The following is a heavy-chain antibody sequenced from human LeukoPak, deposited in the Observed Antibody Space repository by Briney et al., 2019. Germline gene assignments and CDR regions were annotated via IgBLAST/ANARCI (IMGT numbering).Heavy chain of an antibody. CDR1: GGSISSYY. Sequence: SETLSLTCTVSGGSISSYYWSWIRQPPGKGLEWIGYIYYSGSTNYNPSLKSRVTISVDTSKNQFSLKLSSVTAADTAVYYCAGGYSYAEGGYFDYWGQGTLVTVSS. CDR3: AGGYSYAEGGYFDY. D-gene: IGHD5-18*01. CDR2: IYYSGST. J-gene: IGHJ4*02. V-gene: IGHV4-59*01.